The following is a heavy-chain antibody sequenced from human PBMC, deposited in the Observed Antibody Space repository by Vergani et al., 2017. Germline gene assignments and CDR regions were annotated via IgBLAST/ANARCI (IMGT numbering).Heavy chain of an antibody. CDR3: AKEAHPRPGGSGYFDY. Sequence: EVQLLESGGGLVQPGGSLRLSCAASGFTFSSYAMSWVRQAPGKGLEWVSAISGSGGSTYYADSVKGRFTISRDNSKNTLYLQMNSLRAEDTAVYYCAKEAHPRPGGSGYFDYWGQGTLVTVSS. J-gene: IGHJ4*02. V-gene: IGHV3-23*01. CDR1: GFTFSSYA. D-gene: IGHD3-16*01. CDR2: ISGSGGST.